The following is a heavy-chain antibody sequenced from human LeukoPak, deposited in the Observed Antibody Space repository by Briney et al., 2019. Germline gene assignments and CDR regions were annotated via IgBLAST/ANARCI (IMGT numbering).Heavy chain of an antibody. CDR2: INHSGST. V-gene: IGHV4-34*01. CDR1: GGSFSGYY. J-gene: IGHJ6*03. CDR3: ARGRAITGWYYYFMDV. Sequence: SETLSLTCAVYGGSFSGYYWSWIRQPPGKGLEWIGEINHSGSTNYNPSLKSRVTISVDTSKNQFSLKLSSVTAADTAVYYCARGRAITGWYYYFMDVWGKGTTVTVSS. D-gene: IGHD1-14*01.